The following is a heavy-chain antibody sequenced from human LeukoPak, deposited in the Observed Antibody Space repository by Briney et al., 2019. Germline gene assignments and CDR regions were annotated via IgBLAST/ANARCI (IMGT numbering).Heavy chain of an antibody. CDR2: IYYSGST. J-gene: IGHJ6*02. D-gene: IGHD2-15*01. V-gene: IGHV4-59*08. Sequence: KPSETLSLTCSVSGGSISNYYRSWIRQPPGKGLEWIGYIYYSGSTDYKPSLNSRVSMSVDTSKNQYSLRLSSLTAADTAVYYCARHTPVALRSGYYYNMDVWGQGTSVTVSS. CDR1: GGSISNYY. CDR3: ARHTPVALRSGYYYNMDV.